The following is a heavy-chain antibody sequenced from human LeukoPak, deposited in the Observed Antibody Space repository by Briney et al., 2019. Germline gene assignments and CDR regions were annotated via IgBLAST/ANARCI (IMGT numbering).Heavy chain of an antibody. CDR1: GCRVSSFA. V-gene: IGHV1-18*01. CDR3: ARDKPGWGAFDV. CDR2: IAANNDHT. D-gene: IGHD1-14*01. Sequence: GASVKVSCKASGCRVSSFAIIWVRQAPGQGLECLGWIAANNDHTHYALNVQGRVTMTTDTSTDTAYMELRNLRSDDTAVYFCARDKPGWGAFDVWGQGTVVTVSS. J-gene: IGHJ3*01.